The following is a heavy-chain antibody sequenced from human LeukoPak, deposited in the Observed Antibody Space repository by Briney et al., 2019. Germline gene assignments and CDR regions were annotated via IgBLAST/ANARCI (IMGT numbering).Heavy chain of an antibody. J-gene: IGHJ4*02. CDR1: GYTFTSYG. D-gene: IGHD3-22*01. V-gene: IGHV1-18*01. Sequence: GASVKVSCKASGYTFTSYGISWVRQAPGQGLEWMGWISAYNGNTNYAQKLQGRVTMTTDTSTSTAYMELRSLRSDDTAVYYCARVIPHYYDSSGYYDYWGQGTLVTVSS. CDR2: ISAYNGNT. CDR3: ARVIPHYYDSSGYYDY.